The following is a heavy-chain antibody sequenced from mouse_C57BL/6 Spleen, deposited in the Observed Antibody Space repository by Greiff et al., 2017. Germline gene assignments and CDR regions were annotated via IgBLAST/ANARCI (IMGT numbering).Heavy chain of an antibody. J-gene: IGHJ1*03. D-gene: IGHD4-1*01. CDR2: IYPGDGDT. CDR3: ARKGTGTFPTDWYFDV. CDR1: GYAFSSSW. Sequence: QVQLQQSGPELVKPGASVKISCKASGYAFSSSWMNWVKQRPGKGLEWIGRIYPGDGDTNYNGKFKGKATLTADKSSSTAYMQLSSLTSEDSAVYFCARKGTGTFPTDWYFDVWGTGTTVTVSS. V-gene: IGHV1-82*01.